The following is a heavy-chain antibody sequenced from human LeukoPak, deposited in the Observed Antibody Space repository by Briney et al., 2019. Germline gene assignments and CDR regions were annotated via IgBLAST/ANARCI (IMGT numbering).Heavy chain of an antibody. D-gene: IGHD3-9*01. CDR3: TTRLRYFDWTIYDFDY. J-gene: IGHJ4*02. CDR1: GFTFSNAW. CDR2: IKSKTDGGTT. Sequence: GGSLRLSCAASGFTFSNAWMSWVRQAPGKGLEWVGRIKSKTDGGTTDYAAPAKGRFTISRDDSKNTLYLQMNSLKTEGTAVYYCTTRLRYFDWTIYDFDYWGQGTLVTVSS. V-gene: IGHV3-15*01.